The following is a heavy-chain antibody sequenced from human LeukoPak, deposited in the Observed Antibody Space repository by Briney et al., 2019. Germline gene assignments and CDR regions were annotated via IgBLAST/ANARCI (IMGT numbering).Heavy chain of an antibody. V-gene: IGHV4-59*08. CDR2: IYYSGST. Sequence: GSLRLSCAASGFTVSSNYMSWVRQAPGKGLEWIGYIYYSGSTNYNPSLKSRVTISVDMSKNQFSLRLSSVTAADTAVYYCARQGPYYYYGMDVWGQGTTVTVSS. CDR1: GFTVSSNY. CDR3: ARQGPYYYYGMDV. J-gene: IGHJ6*02.